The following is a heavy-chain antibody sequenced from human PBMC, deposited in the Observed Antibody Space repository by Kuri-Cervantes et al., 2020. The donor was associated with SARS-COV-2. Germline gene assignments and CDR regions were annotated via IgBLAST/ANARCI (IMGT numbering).Heavy chain of an antibody. D-gene: IGHD5-24*01. CDR1: GYTFTGYY. CDR2: IIPLFGTT. V-gene: IGHV1-69*06. CDR3: ARDRVGRENAFDV. Sequence: SVKVSCKASGYTFTGYYMHWVRQAPGQGLEWMGGIIPLFGTTGSAQTFRGRITITADKSTNTAYMELSSLTPEDTAMYFCARDRVGRENAFDVWGLGTMVTVSS. J-gene: IGHJ3*01.